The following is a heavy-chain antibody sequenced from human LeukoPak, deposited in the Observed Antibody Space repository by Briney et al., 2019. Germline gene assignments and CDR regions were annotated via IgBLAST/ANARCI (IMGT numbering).Heavy chain of an antibody. CDR3: ARGAFDI. V-gene: IGHV3-13*01. CDR1: GFTFSSYD. Sequence: GGSPRLYCAASGFTFSSYDMHWVRQATGKGLEWVSAICTAGDTYYPGSVKGRFTIFRENAKNSLHLQMNSLRAGDTAVYYCARGAFDIWGQGTMVTVSS. CDR2: ICTAGDT. J-gene: IGHJ3*02.